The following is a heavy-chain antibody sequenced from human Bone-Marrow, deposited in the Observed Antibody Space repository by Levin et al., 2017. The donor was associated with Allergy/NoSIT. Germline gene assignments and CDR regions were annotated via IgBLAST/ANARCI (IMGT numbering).Heavy chain of an antibody. D-gene: IGHD3-16*01. Sequence: GGSLRLSCAASGFTFSDDYMTWIRQAPGKGLECVSYISSSGSSIYYADSVKGRFTISRDNAKKSLYLQMNSLRAEDTAVYYCARDRRGGEGFDYWGQGTLVTVSS. V-gene: IGHV3-11*01. CDR3: ARDRRGGEGFDY. J-gene: IGHJ4*02. CDR2: ISSSGSSI. CDR1: GFTFSDDY.